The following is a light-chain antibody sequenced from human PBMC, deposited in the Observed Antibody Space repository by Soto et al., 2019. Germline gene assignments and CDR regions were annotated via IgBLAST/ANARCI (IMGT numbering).Light chain of an antibody. CDR1: QSISSY. J-gene: IGKJ1*01. Sequence: DIQMTQSPSSLSASVGDRVTITCRASQSISSYLNWDQQKPGKAPKLLIYAASSLQSGVPSRFSGSESGTDFTLTISSLQPEDFATYYCQQSYSTPPWTCGQGTKVEIK. CDR2: AAS. V-gene: IGKV1-39*01. CDR3: QQSYSTPPWT.